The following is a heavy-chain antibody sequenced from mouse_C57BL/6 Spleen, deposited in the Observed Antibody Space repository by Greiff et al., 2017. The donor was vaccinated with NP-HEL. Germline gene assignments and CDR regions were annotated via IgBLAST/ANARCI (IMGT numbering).Heavy chain of an antibody. Sequence: VQLQQSGAELVRPGSSVKLSCKASGYTFTSYWMHWVKQRPIQGLEWIGNIDPSDSETHYNQKFKDKATLTVDKSSSTAYMQLSSLTSEDAAVYYCAREDPGYLDGWGTGTTVTVSS. CDR2: IDPSDSET. CDR1: GYTFTSYW. V-gene: IGHV1-52*01. CDR3: AREDPGYLDG. J-gene: IGHJ1*03.